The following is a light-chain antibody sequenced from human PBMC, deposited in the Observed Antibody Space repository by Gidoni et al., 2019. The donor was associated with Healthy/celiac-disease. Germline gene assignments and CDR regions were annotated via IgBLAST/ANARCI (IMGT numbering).Light chain of an antibody. V-gene: IGLV2-14*01. Sequence: QSALTQPASVSGSPGQSITISCPGTSSDVGGYNYVSWYQQHPGKAPKLMIDDVSNRPSGVSNRFSGSKSGNTASLTISGLQAEDEADYYCSSYTSSSTGVFGGGTKLTVL. J-gene: IGLJ3*02. CDR1: SSDVGGYNY. CDR2: DVS. CDR3: SSYTSSSTGV.